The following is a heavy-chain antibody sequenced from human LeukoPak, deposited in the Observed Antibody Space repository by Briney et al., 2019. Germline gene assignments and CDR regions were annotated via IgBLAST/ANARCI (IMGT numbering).Heavy chain of an antibody. CDR2: INPNSGGT. D-gene: IGHD2-15*01. V-gene: IGHV1-2*02. CDR1: GYTFTSYY. Sequence: ASVKVSCKASGYTFTSYYMHWVRQAPGQGLEWMGWINPNSGGTNYAQKFQGRVTMTRDTSISTAYMELSRLRSDDTAVYYCARLCSGGSCYPGNYWGQGTLVTVSS. CDR3: ARLCSGGSCYPGNY. J-gene: IGHJ4*02.